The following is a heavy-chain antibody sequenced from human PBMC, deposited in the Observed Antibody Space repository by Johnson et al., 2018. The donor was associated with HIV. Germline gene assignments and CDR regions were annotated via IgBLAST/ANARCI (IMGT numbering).Heavy chain of an antibody. J-gene: IGHJ3*02. Sequence: VQLVESGEGVFQPGRSLRLSCSASGFAFNNYWMHWVRQAPGKGLVWVSRFNNDGNTTTYADSVKGRFTISRDNAKNTLYLQRDSLRAEDTAVYYCARMGLTGAFDIWGQGTMVTVSS. CDR3: ARMGLTGAFDI. D-gene: IGHD3-9*01. CDR2: FNNDGNTT. V-gene: IGHV3-74*02. CDR1: GFAFNNYW.